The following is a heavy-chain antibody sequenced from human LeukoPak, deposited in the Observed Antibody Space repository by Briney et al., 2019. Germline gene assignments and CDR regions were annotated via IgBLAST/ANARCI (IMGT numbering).Heavy chain of an antibody. D-gene: IGHD2-15*01. CDR1: GFTFDDYA. Sequence: GVSLILSCAASGFTFDDYAMHWVRQAPGKGLEWVSLISGDGGSTYYADPVRGRFTISRDNSKNPLYLQMDSLRTEDTAFYYCAKEIDTLGTNAFDIWGQGTMVTVSS. J-gene: IGHJ3*02. CDR2: ISGDGGST. CDR3: AKEIDTLGTNAFDI. V-gene: IGHV3-43*02.